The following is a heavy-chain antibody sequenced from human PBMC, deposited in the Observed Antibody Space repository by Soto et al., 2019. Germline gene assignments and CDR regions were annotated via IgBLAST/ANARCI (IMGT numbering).Heavy chain of an antibody. D-gene: IGHD3-9*01. CDR2: ISGSGGST. CDR3: AKVSPYYDILIAWFDY. V-gene: IGHV3-23*01. Sequence: GGSLRLSCAASGFTFSSYAMSWVRQAPGKGLEWVSAISGSGGSTYYADSVKGRFTISRDNSKNTLYLQMNSLRAEDTAVYYCAKVSPYYDILIAWFDYWGQGTLVTVSS. J-gene: IGHJ4*02. CDR1: GFTFSSYA.